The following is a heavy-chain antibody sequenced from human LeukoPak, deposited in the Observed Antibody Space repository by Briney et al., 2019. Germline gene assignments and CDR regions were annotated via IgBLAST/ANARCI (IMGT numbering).Heavy chain of an antibody. CDR1: GDSISSYY. CDR3: ARELTVAAYYYGMDV. Sequence: PSETLSLTCTVSGDSISSYYWSWIRQPAGKGLEWIGRIYTSGSTNYNPSLKSRVTMSVDTSKNQFSLKLSSVTAADTAVYYCARELTVAAYYYGMDVWGQGTTVTVSS. V-gene: IGHV4-4*07. CDR2: IYTSGST. D-gene: IGHD6-25*01. J-gene: IGHJ6*02.